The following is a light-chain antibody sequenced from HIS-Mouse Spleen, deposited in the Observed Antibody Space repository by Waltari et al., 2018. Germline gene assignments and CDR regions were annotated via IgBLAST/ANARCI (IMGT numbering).Light chain of an antibody. V-gene: IGLV4-69*01. CDR1: SGHSSYA. CDR3: QTWGTVV. Sequence: QLVLTQSPSASASPGPSVWLTCTLGSGHSSYAIAWHQQQPEKGPRYLMKLNSDGSHSKGDGIPDRFSGSSSGAERYLTISSLQSEDEADYYCQTWGTVVFGGGTKLTVL. CDR2: LNSDGSH. J-gene: IGLJ2*01.